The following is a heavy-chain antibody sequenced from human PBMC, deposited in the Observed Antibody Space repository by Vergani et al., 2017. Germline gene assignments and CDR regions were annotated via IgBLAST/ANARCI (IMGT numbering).Heavy chain of an antibody. CDR2: VSFRGDT. V-gene: IGHV4-59*02. D-gene: IGHD3-10*01. Sequence: VKLQESGPGLVKPSETLSLTCTVSGASVNSYYWSWIPQPPGKGLEWMGYVSFRGDTLYDPSVKGRMTISLNTSSNQFSLYLTSVTAADTAVYYCARSRIYYGAGSPDYWGQGTLVTVSS. J-gene: IGHJ4*02. CDR1: GASVNSYY. CDR3: ARSRIYYGAGSPDY.